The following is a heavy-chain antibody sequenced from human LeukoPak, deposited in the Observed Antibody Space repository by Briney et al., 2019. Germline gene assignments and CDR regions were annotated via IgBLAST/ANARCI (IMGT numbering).Heavy chain of an antibody. D-gene: IGHD3-10*01. Sequence: PSETLSLTCTVSGGSISSSSYYWGWIRQPPGKGLEWIGSIYYSGSTYYNPSLKSRVTISVDTSKNQFSLKLSSVTAADTAVYYCARDSGLHPFDYWGQGTLVTVSS. CDR2: IYYSGST. J-gene: IGHJ4*02. V-gene: IGHV4-39*07. CDR3: ARDSGLHPFDY. CDR1: GGSISSSSYY.